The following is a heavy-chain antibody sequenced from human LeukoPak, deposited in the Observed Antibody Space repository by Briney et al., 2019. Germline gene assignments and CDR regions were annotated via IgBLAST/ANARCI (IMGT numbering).Heavy chain of an antibody. CDR2: VSYSGTT. D-gene: IGHD3-3*01. V-gene: IGHV4-59*01. CDR3: ARKEWVPYYFDY. Sequence: SETLSLTCTVSGDSISNYYWSWIGQPPGKGLEWIGYVSYSGTTNYNPSLKSRVTISVDTSKYQFSLKLTSVTAADTAVYYCARKEWVPYYFDYWGQGTLVTVSS. J-gene: IGHJ4*02. CDR1: GDSISNYY.